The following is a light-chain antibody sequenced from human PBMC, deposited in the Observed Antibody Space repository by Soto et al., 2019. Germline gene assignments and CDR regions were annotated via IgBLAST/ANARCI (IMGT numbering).Light chain of an antibody. J-gene: IGLJ2*01. Sequence: QSVLTQPPSVSGAPGQRVTISCTGISSKIGAGYDVHWYQQLPGPAPKLLIYGNSNRPSGVPDRFSGSKSGTSACLAITGLQVEDEADYYCQSYDSSLSVVVFGGGTKLTVL. V-gene: IGLV1-40*01. CDR2: GNS. CDR1: SSKIGAGYD. CDR3: QSYDSSLSVVV.